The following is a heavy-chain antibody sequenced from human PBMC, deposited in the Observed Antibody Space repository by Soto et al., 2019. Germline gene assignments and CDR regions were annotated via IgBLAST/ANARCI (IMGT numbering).Heavy chain of an antibody. Sequence: QVQLVESGGGVVQPGRSLRLSCAASGFTFSSYAMHWVRQAPGKGLEWVAVISYDGSNKYYADSVKGRFTISRDNSKNTLYLQMNSLRAEDTAVYYCARDLLRYCSSTSCYFPGNYWGQGTLVTVSS. CDR2: ISYDGSNK. CDR3: ARDLLRYCSSTSCYFPGNY. CDR1: GFTFSSYA. V-gene: IGHV3-30-3*01. D-gene: IGHD2-2*01. J-gene: IGHJ4*02.